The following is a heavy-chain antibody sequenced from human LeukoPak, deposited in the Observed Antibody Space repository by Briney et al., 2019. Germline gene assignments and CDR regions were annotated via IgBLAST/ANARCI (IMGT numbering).Heavy chain of an antibody. CDR2: ISSISTYT. V-gene: IGHV3-21*01. Sequence: PGGSLRLSCAASGFIFSNYGMIWVRQAPGKGPEWVSSISSISTYTHYADSVKGRFIISRDNAENSLYLQMNSLRAEDTAVYYCARGERYREYSGSYYAAFDIWGQGTMVTVSS. CDR3: ARGERYREYSGSYYAAFDI. D-gene: IGHD1-26*01. J-gene: IGHJ3*02. CDR1: GFIFSNYG.